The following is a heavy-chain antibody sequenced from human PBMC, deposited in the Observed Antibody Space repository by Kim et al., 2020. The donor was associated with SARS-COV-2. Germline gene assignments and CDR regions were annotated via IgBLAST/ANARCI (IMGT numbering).Heavy chain of an antibody. D-gene: IGHD4-17*01. CDR1: GYTLTELS. V-gene: IGHV1-24*01. CDR2: FDPEDGET. J-gene: IGHJ6*02. Sequence: ASVKVSCKVSGYTLTELSMHWVRQAPGKGLEWMGGFDPEDGETIYAQKFQGRVTMTEDTSTDTAYMELSSLRSEDTAVYYCATDRVLGPTVTNATYVGGYYYYYYGMDVWGQGTTVTVSS. CDR3: ATDRVLGPTVTNATYVGGYYYYYYGMDV.